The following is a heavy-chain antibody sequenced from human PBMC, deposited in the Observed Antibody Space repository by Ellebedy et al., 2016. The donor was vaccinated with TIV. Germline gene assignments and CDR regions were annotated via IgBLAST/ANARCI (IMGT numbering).Heavy chain of an antibody. CDR3: ARDWVSGCSGGSCYGFRLSRRYGMDV. D-gene: IGHD2-15*01. J-gene: IGHJ6*02. CDR2: IYYSGST. Sequence: SETLSLTCTVSGGSVSSGSYYWSWIRQPPGKGLEWIGYIYYSGSTNYNPSLKSRVIISVDTSKNQFSLKLSSVTAADTAVYYCARDWVSGCSGGSCYGFRLSRRYGMDVWGQGTTVTVSS. CDR1: GGSVSSGSYY. V-gene: IGHV4-61*01.